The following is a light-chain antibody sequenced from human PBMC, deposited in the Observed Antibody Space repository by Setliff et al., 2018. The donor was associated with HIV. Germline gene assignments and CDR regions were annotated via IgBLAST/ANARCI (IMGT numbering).Light chain of an antibody. Sequence: QSVLTQLPSVSGAPGQRVTISCTGSSSNIGAGYDVHWYQQLPGTAPKILIYGNSNRPSGVPDRFSGSKSGTSASLAITGLQAEDEADYYCQSYDSSLSGSYVFGTGTKVTVL. J-gene: IGLJ1*01. CDR1: SSNIGAGYD. CDR3: QSYDSSLSGSYV. V-gene: IGLV1-40*01. CDR2: GNS.